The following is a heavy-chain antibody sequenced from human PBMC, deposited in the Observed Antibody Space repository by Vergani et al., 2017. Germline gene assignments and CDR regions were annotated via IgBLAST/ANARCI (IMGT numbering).Heavy chain of an antibody. CDR2: IIPIFGTA. D-gene: IGHD6-19*01. CDR3: ARDPGSSGAYYFDY. CDR1: GGTLSSYA. V-gene: IGHV1-69*12. Sequence: QADLVQSGAEVKKPGSSVKVSCKASGGTLSSYAISGVRQAPGQGLEWMGGIIPIFGTANYAQKFQGRVTITADESTSTAYMELSSLRSEDTAVYYCARDPGSSGAYYFDYWGQGTLVTVSS. J-gene: IGHJ4*02.